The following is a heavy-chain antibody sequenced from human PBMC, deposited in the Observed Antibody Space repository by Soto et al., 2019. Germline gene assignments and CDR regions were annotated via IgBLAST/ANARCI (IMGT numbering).Heavy chain of an antibody. CDR3: ARDRLGYSYGLPDF. Sequence: GGSLRLSCAASGFTFRSYGMHWVRQAPGKGLEWVAVIWYDGNHEYYADSVKGRFTISRDNSKNTLYLQMNSLRADDTAVYYCARDRLGYSYGLPDFWGQGNLVTVSS. CDR1: GFTFRSYG. D-gene: IGHD5-18*01. V-gene: IGHV3-33*01. J-gene: IGHJ4*02. CDR2: IWYDGNHE.